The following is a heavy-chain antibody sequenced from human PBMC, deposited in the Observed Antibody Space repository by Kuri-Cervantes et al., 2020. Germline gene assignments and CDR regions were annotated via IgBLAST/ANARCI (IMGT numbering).Heavy chain of an antibody. CDR3: ARGPPQELWFGEGYYFDY. CDR2: INSDGSST. CDR1: GFTFSSYW. D-gene: IGHD3-10*01. Sequence: GESLKISCAASGFTFSSYWMHWVRQAPGKGLVWVSRINSDGSSTSYADSVKGRFTISRDNAKNSLYLQMNSLRDEDTAVYYCARGPPQELWFGEGYYFDYWGQGTLVTVSS. V-gene: IGHV3-74*01. J-gene: IGHJ4*02.